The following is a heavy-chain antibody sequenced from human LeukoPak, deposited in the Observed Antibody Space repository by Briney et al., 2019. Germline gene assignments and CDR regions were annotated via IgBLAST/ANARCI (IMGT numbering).Heavy chain of an antibody. CDR3: ARPVVPAAMGSWFDP. CDR1: GFTFSSYG. D-gene: IGHD2-2*01. CDR2: IRYDGSNK. Sequence: GGSLRPSCAASGFTFSSYGMHWVRQAPGKGLEWVACIRYDGSNKYYADSVKGRFTISRDNSKNTLYLQMNSLRAEDTAVYYCARPVVPAAMGSWFDPWGQGTLVTVSS. V-gene: IGHV3-30*02. J-gene: IGHJ5*02.